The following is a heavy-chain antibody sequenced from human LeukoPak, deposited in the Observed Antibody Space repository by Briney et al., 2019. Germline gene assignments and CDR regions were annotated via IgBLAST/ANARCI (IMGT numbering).Heavy chain of an antibody. V-gene: IGHV3-23*01. CDR1: GFTFSNYA. D-gene: IGHD4-17*01. J-gene: IGHJ4*02. CDR2: ISGSGGST. Sequence: TGGSLRLSCAASGFTFSNYAMSWVRQAPGKGLEWVSAISGSGGSTYYADSVKGRFTISRDNSKNTLYLQMNSLRAEDTAVYYCAKSVESAVTTNPYFDYWGQGTLVTVSS. CDR3: AKSVESAVTTNPYFDY.